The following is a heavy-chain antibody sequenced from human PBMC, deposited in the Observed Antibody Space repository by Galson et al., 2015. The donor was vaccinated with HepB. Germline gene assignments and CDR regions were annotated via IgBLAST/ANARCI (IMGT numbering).Heavy chain of an antibody. D-gene: IGHD5/OR15-5a*01. CDR1: GDPISTMASY. J-gene: IGHJ3*02. CDR3: ARQGRRVIVVSIASGTFDI. V-gene: IGHV4-39*01. CDR2: IYYTGAA. Sequence: SETLSLTCIVSGDPISTMASYGGWIRQSPGKGLEWIGSIYYTGAAYYNPSLKSRVTMSMVTSKNQFSLMLTAVTAADTAVYYCARQGRRVIVVSIASGTFDIWGQGTMVTVSS.